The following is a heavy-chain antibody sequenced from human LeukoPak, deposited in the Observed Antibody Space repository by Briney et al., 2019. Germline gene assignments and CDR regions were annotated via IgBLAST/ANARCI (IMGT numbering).Heavy chain of an antibody. D-gene: IGHD2-2*01. CDR2: TYYRSTCYN. V-gene: IGHV6-1*01. CDR3: ARRLTQYDCFDP. CDR1: GGIVSSNSVT. Sequence: SQTLSLTCAISGGIVSSNSVTWNWIRQSPSRGLEWLGRTYYRSTCYNDYAVSVRGRITANPDTSKNQFALHLNSVTPEDTAVYYCARRLTQYDCFDPWGQGILVTVSS. J-gene: IGHJ5*02.